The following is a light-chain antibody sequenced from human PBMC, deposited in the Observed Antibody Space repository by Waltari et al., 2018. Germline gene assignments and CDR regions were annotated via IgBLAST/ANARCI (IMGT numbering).Light chain of an antibody. CDR3: QTGGHGTWV. CDR1: SGHSSNI. V-gene: IGLV4-69*01. J-gene: IGLJ3*02. CDR2: INSDGSH. Sequence: QLVLTQSPSASASLGASVKLTCTLDSGHSSNIVAWLQQQPEEGPRYLMKINSDGSHSKGDGIPERFSGSSAGAERYLTISSVQSEDEADYYCQTGGHGTWVFGGGTKLTVL.